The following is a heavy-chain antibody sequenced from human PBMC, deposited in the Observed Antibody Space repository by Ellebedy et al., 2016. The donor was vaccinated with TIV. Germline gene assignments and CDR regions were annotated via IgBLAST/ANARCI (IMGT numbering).Heavy chain of an antibody. Sequence: GESLKISXAASGFTFSNAWMNWVRQAPGKGLEWVSAIGGGGISTQYADSVKGRFTISRDNSKNTLFLQMNSLRAEDMAIYYCTRAYSSSWSGYFDSWGQGTLVTVSS. CDR2: IGGGGIST. V-gene: IGHV3-23*01. J-gene: IGHJ4*02. D-gene: IGHD6-13*01. CDR3: TRAYSSSWSGYFDS. CDR1: GFTFSNAW.